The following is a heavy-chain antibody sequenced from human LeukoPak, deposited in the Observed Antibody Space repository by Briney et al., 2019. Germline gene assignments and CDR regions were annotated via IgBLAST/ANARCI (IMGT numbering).Heavy chain of an antibody. CDR2: IYYSGST. Sequence: PSETLSLTCTVSGGSISSSSYYWGWIRQPPGKGLEWIGSIYYSGSTYYNPSLKSRVTISVDTSKNQFSLNLRSVTAADTAVYYCVRGHRMSLRTSGSPVDYRGRGTLVTVSS. J-gene: IGHJ4*02. CDR3: VRGHRMSLRTSGSPVDY. D-gene: IGHD1-1*01. V-gene: IGHV4-39*01. CDR1: GGSISSSSYY.